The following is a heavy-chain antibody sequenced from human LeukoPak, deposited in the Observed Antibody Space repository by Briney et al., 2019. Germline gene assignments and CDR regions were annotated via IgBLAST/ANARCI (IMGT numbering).Heavy chain of an antibody. CDR1: GAPVGKYA. CDR2: IISTYGAS. D-gene: IGHD5-18*01. CDR3: ARDRTGYGNYYFDS. Sequence: SGKASSKAAGAPVGKYAIAWVGRSPGQRLRGIGGIISTYGASNYAQKFQGRVTLPTDESANTAYMELRSLRSEDTAVYSCARDRTGYGNYYFDSWGQGTPVTVSS. J-gene: IGHJ4*02. V-gene: IGHV1-69*05.